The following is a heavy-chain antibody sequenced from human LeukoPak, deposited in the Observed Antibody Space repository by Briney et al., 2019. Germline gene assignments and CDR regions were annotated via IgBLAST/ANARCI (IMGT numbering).Heavy chain of an antibody. CDR2: IKQDGSEK. Sequence: PGGSLRLSCAASGFTFSTSWMDWVRQAPGKGLEWVANIKQDGSEKYYVDSVKGRFTISRDNAKNSLFLQMNSLRVDDTAVYYRARDLNTGYWGQGTLVTVSS. J-gene: IGHJ4*02. CDR1: GFTFSTSW. V-gene: IGHV3-7*03. CDR3: ARDLNTGY. D-gene: IGHD4-17*01.